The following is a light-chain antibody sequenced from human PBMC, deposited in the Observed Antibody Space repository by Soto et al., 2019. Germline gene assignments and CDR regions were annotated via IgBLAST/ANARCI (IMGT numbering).Light chain of an antibody. CDR2: DVS. CDR3: NAQADNGKHV. J-gene: IGLJ1*01. V-gene: IGLV2-8*01. Sequence: QSALTQPPSASGSPGQSVTISCTGNSTDVGHSSFISWYQQHTGKAPKLLIYDVSKRPSGVPDRFSGSKSGTTASLSVSGLQDEDEADYFCNAQADNGKHVFGAGTKLTVL. CDR1: STDVGHSSF.